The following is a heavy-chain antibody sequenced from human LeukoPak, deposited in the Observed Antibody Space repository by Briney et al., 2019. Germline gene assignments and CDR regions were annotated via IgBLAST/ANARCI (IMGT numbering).Heavy chain of an antibody. D-gene: IGHD4-17*01. Sequence: GGSPRLSCAASGFTVSSNYMSWVRQAPGKGLEWVSVIYSGGSTYYADSVKGRFTISRDNSKNTLYLQMNSLRAEDTAVYYCARVPFDYGDYTFDYWGQGTLVTVSS. V-gene: IGHV3-53*01. J-gene: IGHJ4*02. CDR3: ARVPFDYGDYTFDY. CDR1: GFTVSSNY. CDR2: IYSGGST.